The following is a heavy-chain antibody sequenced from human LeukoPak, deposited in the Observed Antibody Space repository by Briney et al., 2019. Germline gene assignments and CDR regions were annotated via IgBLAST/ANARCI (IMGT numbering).Heavy chain of an antibody. CDR1: GFTFSSYW. J-gene: IGHJ4*02. CDR3: AKDLGYSGYDSIFDY. D-gene: IGHD5-12*01. Sequence: GGSLRLSCAPSGFTFSSYWMSWVRQAPGKGLEWVANIKQDGSEKYYVDSVKGRFTISRDNAKNSLYLQMNSPRAEDTALYYCAKDLGYSGYDSIFDYWGQGTLVTVSS. CDR2: IKQDGSEK. V-gene: IGHV3-7*03.